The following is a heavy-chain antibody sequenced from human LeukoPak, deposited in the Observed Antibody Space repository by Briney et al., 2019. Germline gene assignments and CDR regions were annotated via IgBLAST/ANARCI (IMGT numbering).Heavy chain of an antibody. Sequence: GGTLRLSCAASGFTFSSYGMSWVRQAPGKGLEWVSGISGSGGSTYYADSVKGRFTISRDNSKNTLYLQMNSLRAEDTAVYYCARVVWSGHGYFDYWGQGALVTVSS. CDR3: ARVVWSGHGYFDY. CDR2: ISGSGGST. J-gene: IGHJ4*02. V-gene: IGHV3-23*01. CDR1: GFTFSSYG. D-gene: IGHD3-3*01.